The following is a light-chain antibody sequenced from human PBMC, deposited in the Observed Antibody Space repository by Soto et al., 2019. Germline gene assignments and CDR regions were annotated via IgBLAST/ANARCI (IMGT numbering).Light chain of an antibody. CDR3: QSADSSGTVV. Sequence: SYELTQPPSVSVSPGQTARITCSGDALTKQYAYWYRQKPGQAPVLVIYKDSERPSGIPERFSGSSSGTTVTLTISGVQAEDEADYYCQSADSSGTVVFGGGTKLTVL. J-gene: IGLJ2*01. CDR2: KDS. CDR1: ALTKQY. V-gene: IGLV3-25*03.